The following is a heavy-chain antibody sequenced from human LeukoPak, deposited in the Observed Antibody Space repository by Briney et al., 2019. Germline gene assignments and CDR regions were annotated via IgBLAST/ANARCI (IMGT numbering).Heavy chain of an antibody. CDR1: GSTFSSQA. CDR2: ITGSDGNI. D-gene: IGHD5-12*01. J-gene: IGHJ4*02. V-gene: IGHV3-23*01. CDR3: VKGGYDYIEIAYFDY. Sequence: GGSLRLSCAASGSTFSSQALSWVRQAPGKGLEWVSLITGSDGNIHYADSVKGRFTISRDTSKNTLYLQMNSLRAEDTAVYYGVKGGYDYIEIAYFDYWGQGALVTVSS.